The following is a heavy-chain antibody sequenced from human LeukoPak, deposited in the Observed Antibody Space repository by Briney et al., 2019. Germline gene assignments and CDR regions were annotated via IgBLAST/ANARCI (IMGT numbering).Heavy chain of an antibody. J-gene: IGHJ4*02. CDR1: GFVFSIYT. CDR3: VKDFGRVRGTPDS. D-gene: IGHD2/OR15-2a*01. CDR2: NSGSGNGGSI. Sequence: TGGSLRLSCSASGFVFSIYTMYWVRQAPGKGPEYVSTNSGSGNGGSIYYADSVKGRFTISRDDSKSIVYLQMNGLRSEDTAVYYCVKDFGRVRGTPDSWGQGTLVTVSS. V-gene: IGHV3-64D*06.